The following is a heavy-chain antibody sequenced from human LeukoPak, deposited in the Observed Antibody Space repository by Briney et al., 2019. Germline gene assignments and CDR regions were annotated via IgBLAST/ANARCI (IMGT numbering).Heavy chain of an antibody. V-gene: IGHV1-69*06. CDR3: ARDRIPQDIVVVPAAFRPALRD. CDR2: IIPIFGTA. CDR1: GGTFSSYA. D-gene: IGHD2-2*01. Sequence: ASVKVSCKASGGTFSSYAISWVRQAPGQGLEWMGGIIPIFGTANYAQKFQGRVTITADKSTSTAYMELSSLRSEDTAVYYCARDRIPQDIVVVPAAFRPALRDWGQGTLVTVSS. J-gene: IGHJ4*02.